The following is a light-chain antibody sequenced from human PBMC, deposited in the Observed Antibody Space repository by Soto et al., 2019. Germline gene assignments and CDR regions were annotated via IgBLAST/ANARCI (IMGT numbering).Light chain of an antibody. J-gene: IGLJ1*01. CDR3: SSYTSSTNYV. CDR2: EVS. Sequence: QSVLTQPASVSGSPGQSSTISCTGTSSDVGNYNYVSWYQQHPGKAPKLRIYEVSNRPSGVSNRFSGSKSGNTASLTISGLQAEDEAHYYCSSYTSSTNYVFGAGTKVTVL. V-gene: IGLV2-14*01. CDR1: SSDVGNYNY.